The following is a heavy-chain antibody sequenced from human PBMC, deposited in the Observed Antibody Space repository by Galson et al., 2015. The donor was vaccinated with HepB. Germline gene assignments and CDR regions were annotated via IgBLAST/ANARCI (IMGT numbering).Heavy chain of an antibody. CDR3: AIGGRDGYNWGY. V-gene: IGHV3-23*01. J-gene: IGHJ4*02. Sequence: SLRLSCAASGFTFSSYAMSWVRQAPGKGLKWVSAISGGGGSTDYAGSVKGRFTISRDNSKNTLYLQMNSLRAEDTAVYYCAIGGRDGYNWGYWGQGTLVTVSS. D-gene: IGHD5-24*01. CDR1: GFTFSSYA. CDR2: ISGGGGST.